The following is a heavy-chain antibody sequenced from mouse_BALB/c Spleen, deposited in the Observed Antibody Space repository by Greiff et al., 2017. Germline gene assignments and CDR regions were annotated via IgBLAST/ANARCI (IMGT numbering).Heavy chain of an antibody. V-gene: IGHV5-6-5*01. CDR2: ISSGGST. D-gene: IGHD1-1*01. J-gene: IGHJ1*01. CDR1: GFTFSSYA. CDR3: ARASLYYYGSSYDWYFDV. Sequence: EVHLVESGGGLVKPGGSLKLSCAASGFTFSSYAMSWVRQTPEKRLEWVASISSGGSTYYPDSVKGRFTISRDNARNILYLQMSSLRSEDTAMYYCARASLYYYGSSYDWYFDVWGAGTTVTVSS.